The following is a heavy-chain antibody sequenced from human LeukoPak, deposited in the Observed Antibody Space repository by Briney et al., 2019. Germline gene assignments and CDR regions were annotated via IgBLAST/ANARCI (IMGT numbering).Heavy chain of an antibody. D-gene: IGHD1-26*01. CDR2: IYSGGST. CDR1: GFTVSSNY. CDR3: AKDRSKGSYGDEFDH. J-gene: IGHJ4*02. V-gene: IGHV3-53*05. Sequence: GGSLRLSCAASGFTVSSNYMSWVRQAPGKGLEWVSVIYSGGSTYYADSVKGRFTISRDNSKNSLYLQVNSLRPEDTAVYYCAKDRSKGSYGDEFDHWGQGTLVTVSS.